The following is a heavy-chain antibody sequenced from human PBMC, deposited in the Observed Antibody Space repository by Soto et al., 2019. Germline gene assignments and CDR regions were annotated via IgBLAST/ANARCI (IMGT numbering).Heavy chain of an antibody. CDR2: ISSDESTT. D-gene: IGHD6-19*01. Sequence: EVQLVESGGGLLQPGGSLRLSCAAPGFTFSSYWMHWVRQVPGKGLVWVSRISSDESTTNYADSVKGRFTISRDNAKNTLYLQMNSLAAWDTAVYYCVRASSVWLPDFDYWCQGAMVTVSS. J-gene: IGHJ4*02. CDR3: VRASSVWLPDFDY. CDR1: GFTFSSYW. V-gene: IGHV3-74*01.